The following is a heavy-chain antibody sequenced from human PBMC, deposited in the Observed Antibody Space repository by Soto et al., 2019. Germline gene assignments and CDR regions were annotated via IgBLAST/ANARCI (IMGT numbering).Heavy chain of an antibody. Sequence: PSETLSLTCDVSGDTISTGGYTWAWIRQPPVKAREWIGHTYHSGNPYYNPSHKRQVIISVDRSKNQFSLKVRSVTAADTAVYYCARASSMVGGVLMTVPYALDVWGQGTTVTVSS. CDR3: ARASSMVGGVLMTVPYALDV. CDR2: TYHSGNP. J-gene: IGHJ6*02. V-gene: IGHV4-30-2*01. D-gene: IGHD3-10*01. CDR1: GDTISTGGYT.